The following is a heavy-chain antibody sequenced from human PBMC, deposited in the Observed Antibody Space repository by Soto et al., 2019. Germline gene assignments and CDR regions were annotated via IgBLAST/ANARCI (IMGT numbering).Heavy chain of an antibody. CDR2: ILYDGNNK. J-gene: IGHJ2*01. CDR3: ARDGNRSPTLGRVSAVATLVDSYFDL. D-gene: IGHD6-19*01. CDR1: GFIFSSYS. Sequence: QVQLVESGGGVVQPGRSLRLSCAASGFIFSSYSMHWVRQAPGKGLEWVAVILYDGNNKYYADSVKGRFTISIDNFKESLYLQMNSLRAEDTAVYYCARDGNRSPTLGRVSAVATLVDSYFDLWGRGTLVTVSS. V-gene: IGHV3-30-3*01.